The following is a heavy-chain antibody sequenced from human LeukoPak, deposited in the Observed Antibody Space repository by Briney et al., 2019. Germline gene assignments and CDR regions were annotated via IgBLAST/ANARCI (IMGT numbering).Heavy chain of an antibody. CDR3: ARVRYCSSTSCRRTNWFDP. J-gene: IGHJ5*02. CDR1: GYTFTSYG. Sequence: ASVKVSCKASGYTFTSYGISWVRQAPGQGLEWMGGIVPIFGTANYAQKFQGRVTMTRDMSTSTVYMELSSLRSEDTAVYYCARVRYCSSTSCRRTNWFDPWGQGTLVTVSS. D-gene: IGHD2-2*01. V-gene: IGHV1-69*05. CDR2: IVPIFGTA.